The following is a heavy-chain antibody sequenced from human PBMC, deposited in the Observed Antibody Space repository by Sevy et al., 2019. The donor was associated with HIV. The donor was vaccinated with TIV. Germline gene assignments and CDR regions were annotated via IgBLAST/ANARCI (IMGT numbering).Heavy chain of an antibody. Sequence: GGSLRLSCAASGFTFSSYWMSWVRQAPGKGLEWEANIKQDGSEKYHVDSVKGRFTISRDNAKNSLYLQMNSLRAEDTALYYCARYPADVGVGYFDYWGQGTLVTVSS. CDR1: GFTFSSYW. D-gene: IGHD1-26*01. CDR3: ARYPADVGVGYFDY. CDR2: IKQDGSEK. J-gene: IGHJ4*02. V-gene: IGHV3-7*01.